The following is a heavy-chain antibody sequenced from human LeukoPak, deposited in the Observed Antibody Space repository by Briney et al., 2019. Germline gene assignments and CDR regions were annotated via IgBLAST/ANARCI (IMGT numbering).Heavy chain of an antibody. D-gene: IGHD6-13*01. CDR2: ISYDGSNK. CDR1: GFTFRSYD. J-gene: IGHJ2*01. CDR3: AKDSEIAAAGSYWYFDL. V-gene: IGHV3-30*18. Sequence: GGSLRLSCAASGFTFRSYDMHWVRQAPGKGLQWVAVISYDGSNKYHTDSVKGRFTISRDNSKNTLYLQMNSLRAEDTAVYYCAKDSEIAAAGSYWYFDLWDRGTLVTVSS.